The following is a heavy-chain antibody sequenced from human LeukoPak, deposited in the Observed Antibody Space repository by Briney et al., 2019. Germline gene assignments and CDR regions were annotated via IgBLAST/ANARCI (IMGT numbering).Heavy chain of an antibody. CDR2: IKQDGGEK. D-gene: IGHD1-26*01. CDR1: GFTFSTSW. CDR3: VRDRGTYRPIDY. V-gene: IGHV3-7*03. J-gene: IGHJ4*02. Sequence: GGSLRLSCAASGFTFSTSWISWVRQAPGKGLEWVATIKQDGGEKYYVDSVKGRFTFSRDNAKNSLYLQMNSLRAEDTAIYYCVRDRGTYRPIDYWGQGTLVTVSS.